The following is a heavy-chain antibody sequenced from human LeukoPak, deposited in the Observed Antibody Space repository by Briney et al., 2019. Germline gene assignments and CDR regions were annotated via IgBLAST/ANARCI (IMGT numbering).Heavy chain of an antibody. CDR3: ARRYCSGGICHKYYYYYMDV. Sequence: ASVKISCKASGYTFTSYGISWVRQAPGQGLEWMGWISAYNGNTNYAQKLQGRVTMTTDTSTSTAYMELRSLRSDDTAVYYCARRYCSGGICHKYYYYYMDVWCKGTTVTVSS. D-gene: IGHD2-15*01. CDR2: ISAYNGNT. V-gene: IGHV1-18*01. J-gene: IGHJ6*03. CDR1: GYTFTSYG.